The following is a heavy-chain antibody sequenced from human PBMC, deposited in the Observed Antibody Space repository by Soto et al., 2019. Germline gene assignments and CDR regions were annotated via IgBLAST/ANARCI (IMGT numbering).Heavy chain of an antibody. D-gene: IGHD2-15*01. Sequence: EVQLLESGGGLVQPGGSLRLSCAASGFTFSSYAMRWVRQAPGKGLEWVSAISGSGGSTYYADSVKGRFTISRDNSKNTLYLEMNSLRAEDTAVYYCAKGYCSGGSCASYFDYWGPGTLGTVSS. CDR2: ISGSGGST. J-gene: IGHJ4*02. CDR1: GFTFSSYA. V-gene: IGHV3-23*01. CDR3: AKGYCSGGSCASYFDY.